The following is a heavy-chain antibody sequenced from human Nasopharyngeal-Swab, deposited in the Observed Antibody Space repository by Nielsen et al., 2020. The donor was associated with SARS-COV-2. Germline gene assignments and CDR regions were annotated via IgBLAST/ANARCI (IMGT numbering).Heavy chain of an antibody. CDR2: LYYSGST. J-gene: IGHJ4*02. CDR3: ARQDYYDRGFDY. Sequence: WIRQPPGKGLEWIGTLYYSGSTYQNPSLKSRVTISVDTSKNQFSLKLSSVTAADTAVYCCARQDYYDRGFDYWGQGTLVTVSS. D-gene: IGHD3-22*01. V-gene: IGHV4-39*01.